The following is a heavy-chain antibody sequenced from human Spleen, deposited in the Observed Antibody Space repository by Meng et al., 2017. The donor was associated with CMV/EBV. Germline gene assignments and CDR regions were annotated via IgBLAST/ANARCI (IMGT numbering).Heavy chain of an antibody. V-gene: IGHV3-23*03. CDR1: GFTFSSYA. CDR2: INSGGSST. J-gene: IGHJ4*02. Sequence: GGSLRLSCAASGFTFSSYAMSWVRQAPGKGLEWVSVINSGGSSTDYADSVKGRFTISRDNAKNSLYLQMNSLRAEDTAVYYCARDFNGMATTPYYFDYWGQGTLVTVSS. CDR3: ARDFNGMATTPYYFDY. D-gene: IGHD5-24*01.